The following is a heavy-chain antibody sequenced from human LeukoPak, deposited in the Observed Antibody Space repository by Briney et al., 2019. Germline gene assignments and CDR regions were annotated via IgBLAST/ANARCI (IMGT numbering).Heavy chain of an antibody. V-gene: IGHV4-59*08. CDR3: ASYPVSGSYYDY. CDR2: IYYSGST. CDR1: GGSISSYY. D-gene: IGHD1-26*01. J-gene: IGHJ4*02. Sequence: SETLSLTCTVPGGSISSYYWSWIRQPPGKGLEWIGYIYYSGSTNYNPSLKSRVTISVDTSKNQFSLKLSSVTAADTAVYYCASYPVSGSYYDYWGQGTLVTVSS.